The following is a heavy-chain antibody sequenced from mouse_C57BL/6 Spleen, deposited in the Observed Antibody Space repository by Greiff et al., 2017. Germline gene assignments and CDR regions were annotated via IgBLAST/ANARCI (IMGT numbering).Heavy chain of an antibody. V-gene: IGHV1-50*01. CDR2: IDPSDSYT. CDR1: GYTFTSYW. CDR3: ERRELGFFDY. J-gene: IGHJ2*01. D-gene: IGHD4-1*01. Sequence: QVQLQQPGAELVKPGASVTLSCKASGYTFTSYWMQWVKQRPGQGLEWIGEIDPSDSYTNYNQKFKGKATLTVDTSSSTAYMQLSSLTSEDSAVYYCERRELGFFDYWGQGTTLTVSS.